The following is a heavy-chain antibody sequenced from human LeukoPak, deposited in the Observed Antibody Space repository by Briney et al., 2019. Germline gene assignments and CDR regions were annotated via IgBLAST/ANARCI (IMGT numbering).Heavy chain of an antibody. CDR3: AKDRITGTTAGY. CDR1: GFTFSSYA. Sequence: GGSLRLSCAASGFTFSSYAMHWVRQAPGKGLEWVAVISYDGSNKYYADSVKGRFTISRDNSKNTLYLQMNSLRAEDTAVYYCAKDRITGTTAGYWGQGTLVTVSS. CDR2: ISYDGSNK. J-gene: IGHJ4*02. V-gene: IGHV3-30-3*01. D-gene: IGHD1-20*01.